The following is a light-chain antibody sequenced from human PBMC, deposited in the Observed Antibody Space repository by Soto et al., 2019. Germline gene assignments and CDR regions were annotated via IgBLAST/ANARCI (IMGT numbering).Light chain of an antibody. Sequence: DIVMTQSPDSLAVSLGERATINCKSSQSVLYSSNNKNYLAWYQQKTGQPPKLLIYWASTRESGVPDRVSGSGSGTDFTLPISSLQAEDVAVYYCQQYYSTPRPTFGQGTKVEIK. V-gene: IGKV4-1*01. CDR1: QSVLYSSNNKNY. CDR2: WAS. CDR3: QQYYSTPRPT. J-gene: IGKJ1*01.